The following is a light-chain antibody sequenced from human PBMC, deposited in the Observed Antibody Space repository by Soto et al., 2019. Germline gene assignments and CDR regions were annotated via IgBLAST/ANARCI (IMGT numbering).Light chain of an antibody. J-gene: IGKJ2*01. CDR3: QQYESNHPT. Sequence: DIVMTQSPDSLAVSLGERATINCKSSQSVLYSSNNKNYLAWYQQRPGQPPKLLIYWASTRESGVPDRFSGSGSGKDFTLTITSLQAEDVAVYYCQQYESNHPTFGQGTKLEIK. CDR2: WAS. V-gene: IGKV4-1*01. CDR1: QSVLYSSNNKNY.